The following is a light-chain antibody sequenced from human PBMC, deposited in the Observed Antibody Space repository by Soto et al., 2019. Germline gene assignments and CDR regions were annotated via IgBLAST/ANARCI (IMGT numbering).Light chain of an antibody. CDR1: SSDVGGYNY. V-gene: IGLV2-14*01. CDR3: FSYTTSSTLV. CDR2: EVS. Sequence: QSALTQPASVSGSPGQSITISCTGNSSDVGGYNYVSWYQQHPAKAPKLMIYEVSNRPSGVSHRVSGSKSGNTASLTISGLQAEDEADYYCFSYTTSSTLVFGGGTKLTVL. J-gene: IGLJ3*02.